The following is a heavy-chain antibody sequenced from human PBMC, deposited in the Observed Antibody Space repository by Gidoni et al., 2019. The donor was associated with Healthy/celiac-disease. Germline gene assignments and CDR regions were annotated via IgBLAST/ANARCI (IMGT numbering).Heavy chain of an antibody. CDR2: ISGSRSYI. Sequence: EVPLMEAGGGLVGPGGSLRLSCAASGFSFISYGMNWVRQAQGKGLEWGSAISGSRSYIYYADSVKGRFTIYRDNAKNSLYLQMNSLRAEDTAVYYCARDLSMILSDGMDVWGQGTTVTVSS. J-gene: IGHJ6*02. CDR3: ARDLSMILSDGMDV. V-gene: IGHV3-21*02. CDR1: GFSFISYG. D-gene: IGHD3-16*01.